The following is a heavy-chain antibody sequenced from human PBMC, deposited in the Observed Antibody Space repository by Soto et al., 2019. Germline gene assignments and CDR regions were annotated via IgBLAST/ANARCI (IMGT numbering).Heavy chain of an antibody. CDR3: ARGVGGEQLGYYYYGMDV. V-gene: IGHV1-8*01. D-gene: IGHD3-16*01. J-gene: IGHJ6*02. CDR1: GYTFTSYD. Sequence: ASVKVSCKASGYTFTSYDINWVRQATGQGLEWMGWMNPSSGNTGYAQKFQGRVTMTRNTSISTAYMELSSLRSEDTAVYYCARGVGGEQLGYYYYGMDVWGQGTTVTVSS. CDR2: MNPSSGNT.